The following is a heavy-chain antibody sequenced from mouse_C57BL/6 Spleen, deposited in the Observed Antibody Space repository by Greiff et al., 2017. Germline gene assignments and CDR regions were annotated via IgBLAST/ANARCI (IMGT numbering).Heavy chain of an antibody. V-gene: IGHV1-53*01. Sequence: QVQLQQPGTELVKPGASVKLSCKASGYTFTSYWMHWVKQRPGQGLEWIGNINPSNGGTNYNEKFKSKATLTVDKSSSSAYMQLSSLTSEDSAVYYSARLDPRGCYYGYRGQGTTLTVSS. J-gene: IGHJ2*01. CDR2: INPSNGGT. CDR1: GYTFTSYW. CDR3: ARLDPRGCYYGY.